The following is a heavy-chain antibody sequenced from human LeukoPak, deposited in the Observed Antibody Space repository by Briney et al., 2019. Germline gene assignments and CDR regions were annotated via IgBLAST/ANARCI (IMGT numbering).Heavy chain of an antibody. CDR3: ARVGRWELDY. CDR2: INAGGGYT. J-gene: IGHJ4*02. D-gene: IGHD1-26*01. Sequence: ASVKVSCKASGYTFTAYAMHWVRQAPGQRLEWMGWINAGGGYTKYSQKSQGRVTITRDTSASTAYMELSSLKSEDTAVYFCARVGRWELDYWGQGTLVTVSS. V-gene: IGHV1-3*01. CDR1: GYTFTAYA.